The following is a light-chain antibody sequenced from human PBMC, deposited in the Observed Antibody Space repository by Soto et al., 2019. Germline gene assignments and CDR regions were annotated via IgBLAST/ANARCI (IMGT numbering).Light chain of an antibody. CDR1: SSDVGGYIY. CDR2: EVS. J-gene: IGLJ3*02. V-gene: IGLV2-14*01. CDR3: SSYTSSSTPL. Sequence: QSVLTQPASVSGSPGQSITISCTGTSSDVGGYIYVSWYQQYPGKAPKLMIYEVSNRPSGISNRFSGSRSGNTASLTISGLQPEDEADYYCSSYTSSSTPLFGGGTQLTVL.